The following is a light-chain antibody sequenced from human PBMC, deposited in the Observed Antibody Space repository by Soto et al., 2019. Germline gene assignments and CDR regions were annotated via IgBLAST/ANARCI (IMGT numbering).Light chain of an antibody. CDR2: EVN. J-gene: IGLJ2*01. V-gene: IGLV2-8*01. Sequence: ALTQPPSASGSPGQSVTISCTGTSSDVGGYNYVSWYQQHPGKAPKLMIYEVNKRPSGVPDRFSGSKSGNTASLTVSGLQAEDEADYYCSSYAGDNKYVLFGGGTKLTVL. CDR1: SSDVGGYNY. CDR3: SSYAGDNKYVL.